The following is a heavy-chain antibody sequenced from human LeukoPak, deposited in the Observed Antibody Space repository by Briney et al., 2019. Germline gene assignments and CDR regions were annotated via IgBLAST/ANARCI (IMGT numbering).Heavy chain of an antibody. V-gene: IGHV1-46*01. Sequence: GASVNVSCKASGYTFTDYYMHWVRQAPGQGLEWMGIINPSGGSTTYAQKFQGRVTMTSDTSTSTVYMELSSLRSEDTAVYYCARDKELWPNHYYFDLWGQGTLVTVSS. J-gene: IGHJ4*02. CDR1: GYTFTDYY. CDR2: INPSGGST. CDR3: ARDKELWPNHYYFDL. D-gene: IGHD5-18*01.